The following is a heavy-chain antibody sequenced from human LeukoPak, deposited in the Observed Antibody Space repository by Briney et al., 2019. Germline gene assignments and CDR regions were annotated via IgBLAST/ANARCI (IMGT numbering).Heavy chain of an antibody. CDR1: GGSISSSNW. J-gene: IGHJ4*02. CDR3: ARGYSSVFDY. D-gene: IGHD6-19*01. Sequence: PSETLSLTCAVSGGSISSSNWWSWVRQPPGKGLEWIGEIYHSGSTNYNPSLKSRVTISVDESKNQFSLKLSSVTAADTAVYYCARGYSSVFDYWGQGTLVTVSS. V-gene: IGHV4-4*02. CDR2: IYHSGST.